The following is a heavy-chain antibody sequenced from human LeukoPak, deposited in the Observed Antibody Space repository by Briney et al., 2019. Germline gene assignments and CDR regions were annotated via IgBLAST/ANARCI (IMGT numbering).Heavy chain of an antibody. J-gene: IGHJ4*02. CDR2: ISGSGGST. CDR3: AKDLYISAHSGDY. Sequence: GGSLRLSCAASGFTFSSYSMNWVRQAPGKGLEWVSAISGSGGSTYYADSVKGRFTISRDNSKNTLYLQMNSLRAEDTAVYYCAKDLYISAHSGDYWGQGTLVTVSS. CDR1: GFTFSSYS. V-gene: IGHV3-23*01. D-gene: IGHD6-19*01.